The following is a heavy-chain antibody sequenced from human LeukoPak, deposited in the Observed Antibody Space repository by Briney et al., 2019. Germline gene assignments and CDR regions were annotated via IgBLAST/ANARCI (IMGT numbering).Heavy chain of an antibody. V-gene: IGHV4-4*07. CDR1: GGSISSYY. D-gene: IGHD2-8*01. Sequence: KTSETLSLTCTVSGGSISSYYWSWIRQPAGKGLEWIGRIYTSGSTNYNPSLKSRVTISVDTSKNQFSLKLSSVTAADTAVYYCARDAGCTNGVCYTSGPLDYWGQGTLVIVSS. CDR2: IYTSGST. CDR3: ARDAGCTNGVCYTSGPLDY. J-gene: IGHJ4*02.